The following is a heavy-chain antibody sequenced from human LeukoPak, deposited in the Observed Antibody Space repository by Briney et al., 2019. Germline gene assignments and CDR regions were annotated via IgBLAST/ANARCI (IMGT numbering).Heavy chain of an antibody. CDR1: GGSLSSSSYY. CDR3: ARGGDYYDSSGYLGIDY. D-gene: IGHD3-22*01. V-gene: IGHV4-39*01. CDR2: IYYSGST. Sequence: SETLSLTCTVSGGSLSSSSYYWGWLRQPPGKGLEWIGSIYYSGSTYYNPSLKSRVTISVDTSKNQFSLKLSSVTAADTAVYYCARGGDYYDSSGYLGIDYWGQGTLVTVSS. J-gene: IGHJ4*02.